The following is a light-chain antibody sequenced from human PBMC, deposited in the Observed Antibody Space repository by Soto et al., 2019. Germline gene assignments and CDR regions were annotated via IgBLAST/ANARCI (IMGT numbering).Light chain of an antibody. Sequence: EIVMTQSPATLSVSPGERASLSCRASQSVGSNLAWYQQTACQAPRLLIYGASTRATGIPASFSGSGSGTEFPLTISSLQSEDFAVYSCQQYTNWPSTFGQGTKLEIK. J-gene: IGKJ2*01. CDR1: QSVGSN. CDR3: QQYTNWPST. V-gene: IGKV3-15*01. CDR2: GAS.